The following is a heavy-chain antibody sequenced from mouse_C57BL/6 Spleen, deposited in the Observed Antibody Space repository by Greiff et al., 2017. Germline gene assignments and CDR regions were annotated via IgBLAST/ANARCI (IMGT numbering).Heavy chain of an antibody. Sequence: QVHVKQSGAELVRPGASVTLSCKASGYTFTDYEMHWVKQTPVHGLEWIGAIDPETGGTAYNQKFKGKAILTADKSSSTAYMELRSLTSEDSAVYYCTRAYGSSDYWGQGTTLTVSS. J-gene: IGHJ2*01. CDR3: TRAYGSSDY. D-gene: IGHD1-1*01. CDR2: IDPETGGT. CDR1: GYTFTDYE. V-gene: IGHV1-15*01.